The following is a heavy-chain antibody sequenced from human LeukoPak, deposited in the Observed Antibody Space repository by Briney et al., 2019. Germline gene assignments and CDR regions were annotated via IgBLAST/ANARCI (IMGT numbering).Heavy chain of an antibody. CDR2: ISGSGGST. Sequence: GGSLRLSCAASRFTFSNYAMSWVRQAPGDGLEWVSGISGSGGSTYYADSVKGRFTISRDNSKNTLYLQMNSLRAEDTAVYYCAKCARVDWLPIDYWGQGTLVTVSS. CDR1: RFTFSNYA. V-gene: IGHV3-23*01. J-gene: IGHJ4*02. D-gene: IGHD3-9*01. CDR3: AKCARVDWLPIDY.